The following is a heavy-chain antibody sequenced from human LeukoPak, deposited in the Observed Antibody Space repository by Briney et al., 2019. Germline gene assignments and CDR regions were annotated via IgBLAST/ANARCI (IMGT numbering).Heavy chain of an antibody. CDR2: IEQDGSEK. D-gene: IGHD6-6*01. CDR1: GFTFTHSW. J-gene: IGHJ4*02. Sequence: GGSLRLSCAASGFTFTHSWMSWVRQAPGKGLEWVANIEQDGSEKYYVDSVEGRFTISRDNAKNSVSLQMNSLRGEDTAVYYCVRALGSSSADYWGQGTLVTVSS. V-gene: IGHV3-7*01. CDR3: VRALGSSSADY.